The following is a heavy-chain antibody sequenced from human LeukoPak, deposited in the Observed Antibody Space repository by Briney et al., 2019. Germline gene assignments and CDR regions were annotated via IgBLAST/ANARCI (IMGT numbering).Heavy chain of an antibody. D-gene: IGHD1-26*01. V-gene: IGHV1-69*13. Sequence: ASVKVSCKASGGTFSSYAISWVRQAPGQGLEWMGGIIPIFGTANYAQKFQGRVTITADESTSTAYMELSSLRSEDTAVYYCARGRGRIVGATTFDYFDYWGQGTLVTVSS. CDR3: ARGRGRIVGATTFDYFDY. CDR1: GGTFSSYA. J-gene: IGHJ4*02. CDR2: IIPIFGTA.